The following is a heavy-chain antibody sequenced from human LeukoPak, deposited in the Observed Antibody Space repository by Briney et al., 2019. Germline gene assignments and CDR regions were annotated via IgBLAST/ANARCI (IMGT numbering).Heavy chain of an antibody. V-gene: IGHV4-59*11. Sequence: PSETLSLTCTVSGDSINSHHWNWIRQPPGKGLEWIGYMYYSGSTKYNPSLKSRVAISIDTSKNQFSLKLSSVTAADTAVYYCARDTYDYYFDPWGQGTLVPVSS. J-gene: IGHJ5*02. D-gene: IGHD5-12*01. CDR3: ARDTYDYYFDP. CDR2: MYYSGST. CDR1: GDSINSHH.